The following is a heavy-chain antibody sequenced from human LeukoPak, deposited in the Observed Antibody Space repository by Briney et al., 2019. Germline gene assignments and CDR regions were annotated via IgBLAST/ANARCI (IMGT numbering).Heavy chain of an antibody. CDR3: ARGYYDILTGYLQVFDY. Sequence: ASVKVSCKASGYTFTSYGISWVRQAPGQGLEWMGWISAYNGNTNYAQKLQGRVTMTTDTSTSTAYTELRSLRSDDTAVYYCARGYYDILTGYLQVFDYWGQGTLVTVSS. CDR2: ISAYNGNT. D-gene: IGHD3-9*01. CDR1: GYTFTSYG. J-gene: IGHJ4*02. V-gene: IGHV1-18*01.